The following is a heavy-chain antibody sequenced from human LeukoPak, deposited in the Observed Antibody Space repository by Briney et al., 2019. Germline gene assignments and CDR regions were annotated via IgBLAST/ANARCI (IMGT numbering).Heavy chain of an antibody. CDR1: GYTFTSYY. D-gene: IGHD3-22*01. J-gene: IGHJ4*02. Sequence: ASVKVSCKASGYTFTSYYMYWVRQAPGQGLEWMGIINPSGGSTSYAQKFQGRVTMTRDTSTSTVYMELSSLRSEDTAVYYCARDYYDSSGYYGPANDYWGQGTLVTVSS. V-gene: IGHV1-46*01. CDR3: ARDYYDSSGYYGPANDY. CDR2: INPSGGST.